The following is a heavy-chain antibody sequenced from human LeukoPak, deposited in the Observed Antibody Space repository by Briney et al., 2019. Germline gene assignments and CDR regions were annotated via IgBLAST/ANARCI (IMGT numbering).Heavy chain of an antibody. Sequence: SETLSLTCTVSGDSVNSGAYYWSWLRQPAGKEPEWIGRIYPLETTNYNPSLKSRVAISVDTSKDQFSLKLSSVTAADTAVYYCARAVGSGSFQTYYYYMDVWGKGTTVTISS. CDR1: GDSVNSGAYY. D-gene: IGHD3-10*01. CDR3: ARAVGSGSFQTYYYYMDV. CDR2: IYPLETT. J-gene: IGHJ6*03. V-gene: IGHV4-61*02.